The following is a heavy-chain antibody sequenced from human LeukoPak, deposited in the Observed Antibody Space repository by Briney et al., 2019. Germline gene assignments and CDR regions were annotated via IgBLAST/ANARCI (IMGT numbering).Heavy chain of an antibody. Sequence: PGGSLRLSCAASGFNFSTYAMSWVRQAPGKGLEWVSVIYSGGSTYYADSVKGRFTISRDNSKNTLYLQMNSLRAEDTAVYYCARPGRFLEWLSNYYYYGMDVWGQGTTVTVSS. D-gene: IGHD3-3*01. CDR2: IYSGGST. CDR3: ARPGRFLEWLSNYYYYGMDV. CDR1: GFNFSTYA. J-gene: IGHJ6*02. V-gene: IGHV3-66*04.